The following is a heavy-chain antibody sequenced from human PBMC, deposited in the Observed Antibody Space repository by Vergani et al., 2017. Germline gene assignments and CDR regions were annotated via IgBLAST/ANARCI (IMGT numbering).Heavy chain of an antibody. J-gene: IGHJ4*02. Sequence: QVQLVQSGAEVKKPGSSVKVSSKASGGTFSSYAISWVRQAPGQGLEWMGGLISIFGTANYAQKFQGRVTITADESTSTAYMELSSLRAEDTAVYYWATATEYSSSFLRYLECYFDYWGQGTLVTVSS. V-gene: IGHV1-69*12. CDR1: GGTFSSYA. CDR2: LISIFGTA. D-gene: IGHD6-6*01. CDR3: ATATEYSSSFLRYLECYFDY.